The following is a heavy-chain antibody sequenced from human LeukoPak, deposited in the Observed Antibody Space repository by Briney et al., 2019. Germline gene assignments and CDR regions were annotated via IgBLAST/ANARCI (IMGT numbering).Heavy chain of an antibody. Sequence: HPGGSLRLSCAASGFTFSSYAMSWVRQAPGKGLEWVSAISGSGGSTYYADSVKGRFTISRDNSKNTLYLQMNSPRAEDTAVYYCAKLDSVAVAGNFDYWGQGTLVTVSS. CDR1: GFTFSSYA. J-gene: IGHJ4*02. V-gene: IGHV3-23*01. D-gene: IGHD6-19*01. CDR2: ISGSGGST. CDR3: AKLDSVAVAGNFDY.